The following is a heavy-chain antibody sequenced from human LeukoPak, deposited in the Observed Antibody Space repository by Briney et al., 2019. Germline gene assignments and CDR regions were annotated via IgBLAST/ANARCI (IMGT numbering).Heavy chain of an antibody. Sequence: GGSLRLSCEASGFIFSTYAMDWVRQAPGKGLEWVSVISSDGINKYYADSVKGRFTISRDNSKSTLYLQMISLRPEDTAVYYCARPFDSSGYYSGFDYWGQGTPVTVSS. CDR2: ISSDGINK. CDR3: ARPFDSSGYYSGFDY. CDR1: GFIFSTYA. J-gene: IGHJ4*02. V-gene: IGHV3-30-3*01. D-gene: IGHD3-22*01.